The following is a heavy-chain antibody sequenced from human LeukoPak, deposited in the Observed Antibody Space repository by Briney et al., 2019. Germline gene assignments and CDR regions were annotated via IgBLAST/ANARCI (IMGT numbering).Heavy chain of an antibody. CDR1: GYTLNELS. Sequence: ASVKFSCKVSGYTLNELSMHWVRQARGKGLEWMGGFDPEDGETIYAQKFQGRVTMTEDTSTDTAYMELSSLRSEDTAVYYCATGPTWIQSYYFDYWGQGTLVTVSS. D-gene: IGHD5-18*01. CDR2: FDPEDGET. J-gene: IGHJ4*02. V-gene: IGHV1-24*01. CDR3: ATGPTWIQSYYFDY.